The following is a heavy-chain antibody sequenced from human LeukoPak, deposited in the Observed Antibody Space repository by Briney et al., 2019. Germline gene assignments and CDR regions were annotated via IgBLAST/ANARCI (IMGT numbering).Heavy chain of an antibody. CDR1: GFTFSSYA. CDR3: AKGPIEAAANGLYFDY. Sequence: GGSLRLSCAASGFTFSSYAMSWFRQAPGKGLEWVSVISGSGGKTYYADFVKGRFTISRDNSKNTLYLQMNSLRAEDTAVYYCAKGPIEAAANGLYFDYWGQGTLVTVSS. V-gene: IGHV3-23*01. D-gene: IGHD6-13*01. J-gene: IGHJ4*02. CDR2: ISGSGGKT.